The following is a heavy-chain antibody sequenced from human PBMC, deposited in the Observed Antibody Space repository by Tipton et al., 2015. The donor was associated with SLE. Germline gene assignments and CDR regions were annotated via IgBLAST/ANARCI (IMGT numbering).Heavy chain of an antibody. V-gene: IGHV3-23*01. CDR2: ISGSGGST. CDR1: GFTFSSCA. Sequence: SLRLSCAASGFTFSSCAMSWVRQAPGKGLEWVSAISGSGGSTYYADSVKGRFTISRDNSKNTLYLQMNSLRAEDTAVYYCARAESRIAAPGFDYWGQGTLVTVSS. D-gene: IGHD6-13*01. CDR3: ARAESRIAAPGFDY. J-gene: IGHJ4*02.